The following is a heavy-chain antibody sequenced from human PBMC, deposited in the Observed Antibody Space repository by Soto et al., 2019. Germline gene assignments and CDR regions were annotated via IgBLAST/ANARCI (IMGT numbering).Heavy chain of an antibody. Sequence: EVQLVESGGGLVQSGGSLRLSCAASGFTVGSKYITWVRQAPGKGLEWVSVIYSGGSTFYADSVKGRFTISRDNSKNTLYLQMNRLRAEDTAVYYCARGGGGDAFDIWGQGTMVIVSS. CDR3: ARGGGGDAFDI. CDR1: GFTVGSKY. J-gene: IGHJ3*02. CDR2: IYSGGST. D-gene: IGHD3-16*01. V-gene: IGHV3-66*01.